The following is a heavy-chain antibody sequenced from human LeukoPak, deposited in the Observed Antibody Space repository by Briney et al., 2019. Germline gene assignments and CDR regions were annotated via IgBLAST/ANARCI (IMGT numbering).Heavy chain of an antibody. CDR3: AKALVVPAAISYFDY. V-gene: IGHV3-23*01. CDR1: GFTFSSYA. J-gene: IGHJ4*02. Sequence: GGSLRLSCAASGFTFSSYAMSWVRQAPGKGLEWVSAISGSGGSTYYADSVKGRFTISRDDSKNTLYLQMNSLRAEDTAVYYCAKALVVPAAISYFDYWGQGTLVTVSS. CDR2: ISGSGGST. D-gene: IGHD2-2*01.